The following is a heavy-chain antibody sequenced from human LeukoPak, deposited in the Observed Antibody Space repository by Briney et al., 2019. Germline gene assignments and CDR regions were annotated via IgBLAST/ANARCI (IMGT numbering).Heavy chain of an antibody. CDR2: IIPIFGTA. J-gene: IGHJ3*02. CDR3: ARDGWREEDI. V-gene: IGHV1-69*13. D-gene: IGHD6-19*01. Sequence: GASVKVSCKASGGTFSSSAISWVRQAPGQGLEWMGGIIPIFGTANYAQKFQGRVTITADESTSTAYMELSSLRSEDTAVYYCARDGWREEDIWGLWTMVTVSS. CDR1: GGTFSSSA.